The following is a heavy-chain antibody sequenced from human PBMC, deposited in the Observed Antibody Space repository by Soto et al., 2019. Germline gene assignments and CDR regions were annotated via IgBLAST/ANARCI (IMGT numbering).Heavy chain of an antibody. V-gene: IGHV1-2*04. J-gene: IGHJ4*02. CDR3: ARGAYCGGDCYLLDY. CDR2: INPNSGGT. CDR1: GYTFTGYY. Sequence: AASVKVSCKASGYTFTGYYMHWVRQAPGQGLEWMGWINPNSGGTNYAQKFQGWVTMTRDTSISTAYMELSRLRSDDTAVYYCARGAYCGGDCYLLDYWGQGTLVTVSS. D-gene: IGHD2-21*02.